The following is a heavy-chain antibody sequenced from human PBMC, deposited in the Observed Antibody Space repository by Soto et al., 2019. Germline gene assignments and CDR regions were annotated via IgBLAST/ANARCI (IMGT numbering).Heavy chain of an antibody. CDR3: ATKKIDDFDY. J-gene: IGHJ4*02. CDR2: IRNDGTVR. V-gene: IGHV3-30*02. CDR1: GFTFSYHD. Sequence: VGSLRLSCTASGFTFSYHDMHWVRQAPGKGLEWLAAIRNDGTVRNYADAAKGRFTISRDNSKSTLYLDVNNLRPEDTAVYYCATKKIDDFDYWGQGTLVTSP.